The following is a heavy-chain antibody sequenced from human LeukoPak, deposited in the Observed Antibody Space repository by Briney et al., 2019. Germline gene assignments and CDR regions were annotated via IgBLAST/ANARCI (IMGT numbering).Heavy chain of an antibody. CDR1: GYTFINYA. V-gene: IGHV1-18*01. CDR3: ARDPGTYTGSYYGLN. Sequence: ASVKVSCKASGYTFINYAITWVRQAPGQGLEWMGWISGDNGQTKYAQNFQDRVTMTTDTPTSTAYLELKSLRSDDTAVYYCARDPGTYTGSYYGLNWGQGTLVTV. CDR2: ISGDNGQT. J-gene: IGHJ4*02. D-gene: IGHD1-26*01.